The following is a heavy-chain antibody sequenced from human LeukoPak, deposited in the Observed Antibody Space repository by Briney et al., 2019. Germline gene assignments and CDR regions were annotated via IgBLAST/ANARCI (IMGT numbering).Heavy chain of an antibody. CDR1: GYTLTSYG. CDR3: ARGYFGDYVLDT. V-gene: IGHV1-2*02. J-gene: IGHJ5*02. Sequence: ASVKVSCKASGYTLTSYGISWVRQAPGQGLEYLGWINPNSGGTNYAQKFQGRVTLTRDTSIDTAYIRLHSLTSDDTAVYYCARGYFGDYVLDTWGQGALITVSS. CDR2: INPNSGGT. D-gene: IGHD4-17*01.